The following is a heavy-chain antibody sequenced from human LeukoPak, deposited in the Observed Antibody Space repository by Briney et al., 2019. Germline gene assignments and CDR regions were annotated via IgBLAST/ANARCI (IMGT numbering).Heavy chain of an antibody. CDR2: INHSGST. J-gene: IGHJ4*02. CDR1: GGSFSGYY. CDR3: ARGHDFWSGCRRREVDY. D-gene: IGHD3-3*01. V-gene: IGHV4-34*01. Sequence: SETLSLTCAVYGGSFSGYYWSWIRQPPGQGLEWIGEINHSGSTNYNPSIKSRVTISVDTSKNQFSLKLSSVTAADTAVYYCARGHDFWSGCRRREVDYWGQGTLVTVSS.